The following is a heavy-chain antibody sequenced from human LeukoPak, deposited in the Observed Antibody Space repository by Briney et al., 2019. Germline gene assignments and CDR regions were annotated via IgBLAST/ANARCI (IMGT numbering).Heavy chain of an antibody. D-gene: IGHD3-22*01. Sequence: ASVKVSCKASGYTFTSYAMHWVRQAPGQRLEWMGWINVGNGNTKYPQKFQGRVTITRDTSASTAYMELSSLRSEDTAVYFCASTDYYDSRGYGGSFAIWGQGTMVTVSS. J-gene: IGHJ3*02. CDR3: ASTDYYDSRGYGGSFAI. V-gene: IGHV1-3*01. CDR2: INVGNGNT. CDR1: GYTFTSYA.